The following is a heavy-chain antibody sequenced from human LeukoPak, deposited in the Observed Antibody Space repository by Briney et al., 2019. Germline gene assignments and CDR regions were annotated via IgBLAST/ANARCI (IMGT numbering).Heavy chain of an antibody. CDR2: INPNSGGT. CDR1: GYTFTGYY. V-gene: IGHV1-2*02. CDR3: ARVSYYDTSGYIDYYYYYMDV. J-gene: IGHJ6*03. Sequence: ASVKVSCKASGYTFTGYYMHWVRQAPGQGLEWMGWINPNSGGTKYAQKFQGRVTMTRDTSISTAYMEVSRLRSDDTALYYCARVSYYDTSGYIDYYYYYMDVWGKGTTVTVSS. D-gene: IGHD3-22*01.